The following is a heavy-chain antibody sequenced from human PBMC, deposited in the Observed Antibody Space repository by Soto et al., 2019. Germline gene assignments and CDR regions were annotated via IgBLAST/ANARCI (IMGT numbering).Heavy chain of an antibody. CDR2: TYYRSKWSN. D-gene: IGHD1-1*01. J-gene: IGHJ3*02. CDR1: GDSVSSISAA. V-gene: IGHV6-1*01. CDR3: ARGPPTTRDTFDI. Sequence: SQTLSLTCAISGDSVSSISAAWNWIRQSPSRGLEWLGRTYYRSKWSNDYAESVKSRISINADTSKNQFSLQLNSVTPEDTAVYYCARGPPTTRDTFDIWGQGTMVTVSS.